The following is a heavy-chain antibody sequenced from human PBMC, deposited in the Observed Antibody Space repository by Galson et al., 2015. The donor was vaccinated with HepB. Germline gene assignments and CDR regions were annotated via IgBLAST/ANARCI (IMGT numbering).Heavy chain of an antibody. J-gene: IGHJ6*03. V-gene: IGHV1-69*13. D-gene: IGHD6-19*01. CDR2: IIPIFGTA. Sequence: SVKVSCKASGGTFSSYAISWVRQAPEQGLEWMGGIIPIFGTANYAQKFQGRVTITADESTSTAYMELSSLRSEDTAVYYCASSLSIAVAGPALWYYYMDVWGKGTTVTVSS. CDR3: ASSLSIAVAGPALWYYYMDV. CDR1: GGTFSSYA.